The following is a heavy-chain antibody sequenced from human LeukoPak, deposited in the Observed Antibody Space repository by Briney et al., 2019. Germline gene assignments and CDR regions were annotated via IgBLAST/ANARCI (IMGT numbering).Heavy chain of an antibody. V-gene: IGHV3-33*06. CDR3: AKASWVSSADAVL. J-gene: IGHJ4*02. CDR1: GFTFSSYG. D-gene: IGHD3-16*01. CDR2: IWYDGSNK. Sequence: GRSLRLSCAASGFTFSSYGMHWVRQAPGKGLEWVAVIWYDGSNKYYADSVRGRFTLSRDHSRNTVYLQLSNLRVEDTAVYYCAKASWVSSADAVLWGQGTLVTVS.